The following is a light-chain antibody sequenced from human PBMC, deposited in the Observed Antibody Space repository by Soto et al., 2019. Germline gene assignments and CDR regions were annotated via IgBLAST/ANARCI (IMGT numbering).Light chain of an antibody. V-gene: IGKV3-15*01. CDR3: HRSTNWPWT. CDR1: QGIRNY. Sequence: EMVMTQSSATLPVGKGGRATLSRRASQGIRNYLAWYQQTPGQAPRLLIYGASTRATGIPARFRGSGSGTEFTLSICGLHTEDFAVYCCHRSTNWPWTFGRGTKVDIK. CDR2: GAS. J-gene: IGKJ1*01.